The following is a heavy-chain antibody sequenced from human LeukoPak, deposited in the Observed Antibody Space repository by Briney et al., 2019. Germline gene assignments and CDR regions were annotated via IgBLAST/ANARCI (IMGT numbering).Heavy chain of an antibody. V-gene: IGHV3-30*02. Sequence: GGSLRLSCAASGFTFSRNGMHWVRQVPGKGLEWVAYIRNDGSDKYYADSMEGRFTISRDDSKYTLYLQMNSLRLEDTAVYYCAKDFSWSFDYWGQGTLVTVSS. CDR3: AKDFSWSFDY. J-gene: IGHJ4*02. D-gene: IGHD2-15*01. CDR1: GFTFSRNG. CDR2: IRNDGSDK.